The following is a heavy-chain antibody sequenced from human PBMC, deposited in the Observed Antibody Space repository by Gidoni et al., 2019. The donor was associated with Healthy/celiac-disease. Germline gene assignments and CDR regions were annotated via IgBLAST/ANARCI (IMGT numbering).Heavy chain of an antibody. J-gene: IGHJ2*01. CDR1: GGTFSSYA. D-gene: IGHD5-18*01. CDR2: IIPIFGTA. V-gene: IGHV1-69*01. CDR3: ARILYSYGSNAFWYFDL. Sequence: QVQLVQSGAEVKKPGSSVKVSCKASGGTFSSYAISWVRQAPGQGLEWMGGIIPIFGTANYAQKFQGRVTITADESTSTAYMELSSLRSEDTAVYYCARILYSYGSNAFWYFDLWGRGTLVTVSS.